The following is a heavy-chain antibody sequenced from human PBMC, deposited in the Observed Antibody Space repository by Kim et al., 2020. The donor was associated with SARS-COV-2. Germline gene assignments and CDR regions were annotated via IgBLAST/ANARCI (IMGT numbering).Heavy chain of an antibody. CDR1: GYTFTAFY. Sequence: ASVKVSCKTSGYTFTAFYIHWVRQAPRQGLEWVGRITTYSGGANYARKFQVKVTITTDTSIDTAYMDLSGLTSDDTAVYFCTRDDTSGYSVYWRQVTLV. J-gene: IGHJ4*02. D-gene: IGHD5-18*01. CDR3: TRDDTSGYSVY. CDR2: ITTYSGGA. V-gene: IGHV1-2*06.